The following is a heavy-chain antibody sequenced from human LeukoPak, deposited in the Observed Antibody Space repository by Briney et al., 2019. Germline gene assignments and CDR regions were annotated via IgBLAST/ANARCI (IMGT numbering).Heavy chain of an antibody. CDR2: ISGSGGST. J-gene: IGHJ4*02. CDR3: ARRAGDYSHPYDY. Sequence: GGSLRLSCAASGFTFSSYGMHWVRQAPGKGLEWVSAISGSGGSTYYADSVKGRFTISRDNSKNTFHLQMNSLRAEDTAVYYCARRAGDYSHPYDYWGQGTLVTVSS. V-gene: IGHV3-23*01. CDR1: GFTFSSYG. D-gene: IGHD3-22*01.